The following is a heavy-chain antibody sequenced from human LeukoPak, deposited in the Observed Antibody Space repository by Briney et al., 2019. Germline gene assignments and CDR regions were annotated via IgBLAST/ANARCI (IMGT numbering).Heavy chain of an antibody. J-gene: IGHJ4*02. CDR3: AKEVRPYYFDY. V-gene: IGHV3-23*01. Sequence: PGGSLRLSCAASGFTFGTYAMSWVRQAPGKGLEWVSTISGSGGSANYADSVKGRFTISRDNSKNTLFLQMSSLRAEDTALYYCAKEVRPYYFDYWGQGTLVTVSS. D-gene: IGHD3-10*01. CDR2: ISGSGGSA. CDR1: GFTFGTYA.